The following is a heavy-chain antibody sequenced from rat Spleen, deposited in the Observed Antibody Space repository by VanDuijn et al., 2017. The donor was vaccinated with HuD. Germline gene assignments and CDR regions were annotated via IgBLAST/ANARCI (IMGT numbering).Heavy chain of an antibody. J-gene: IGHJ2*01. D-gene: IGHD1-10*01. V-gene: IGHV5-27*01. CDR1: GFTFSNYG. CDR2: ISYVGGST. CDR3: TTAHKNYDYFDN. Sequence: EVQLVESGGGLVQPGRSMKLSCAAPGFTFSNYGMAWVRQAPKKGREWVAYISYVGGSTYYRESVKGRFTIPRDNAKRTLYLQMDSLRSEDTATYYGTTAHKNYDYFDNWGQGVMVT.